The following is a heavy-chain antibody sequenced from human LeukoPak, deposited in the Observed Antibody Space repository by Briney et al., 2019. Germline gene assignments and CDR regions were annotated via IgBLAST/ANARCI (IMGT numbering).Heavy chain of an antibody. J-gene: IGHJ4*02. V-gene: IGHV3-48*01. CDR1: GFTFSSYS. D-gene: IGHD6-19*01. CDR2: ISSSSSTI. CDR3: ARDPYSSGYFDY. Sequence: PGGSLRLSCAASGFTFSSYSMNWVRQAPGKGLEWVSYISSSSSTIYYADSVKGGFTISRDTSKNTLYLQMNSLRAEDTAVYYCARDPYSSGYFDYWGQGTLVTVSS.